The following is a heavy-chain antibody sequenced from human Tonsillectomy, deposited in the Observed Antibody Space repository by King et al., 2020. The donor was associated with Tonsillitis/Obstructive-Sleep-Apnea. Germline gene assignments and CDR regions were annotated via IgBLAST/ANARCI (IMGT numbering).Heavy chain of an antibody. CDR3: AREPRIGVAVHLSYFDS. CDR1: GFTFSSYG. V-gene: IGHV3-33*01. J-gene: IGHJ4*02. CDR2: IWYDGSNK. Sequence: VQLVESGGGVVQPGRSLRLSCAASGFTFSSYGMHWVRQAPGKGLEWVAVIWYDGSNKYYADSVKGRFTISRDNSKNTLYLQMNSLRAEDTAVYYCAREPRIGVAVHLSYFDSWGQGTLVTVSS. D-gene: IGHD6-19*01.